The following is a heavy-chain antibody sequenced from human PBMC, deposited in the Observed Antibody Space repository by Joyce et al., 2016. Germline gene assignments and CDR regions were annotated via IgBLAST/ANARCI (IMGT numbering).Heavy chain of an antibody. Sequence: EVQLVESGGGLVKPGGSLRLSCAACGFGYRNAWVTRVRQAPGKGLAWVGRVKSKSQGGTTDYAAPVKGRFTISRDDSRDTAYLQMNSLKSEDTGVYFCVTGLCIGTACHWDDAFDVWGQGTMVTVSS. CDR2: VKSKSQGGTT. J-gene: IGHJ3*01. CDR1: GFGYRNAW. D-gene: IGHD2-2*01. CDR3: VTGLCIGTACHWDDAFDV. V-gene: IGHV3-15*01.